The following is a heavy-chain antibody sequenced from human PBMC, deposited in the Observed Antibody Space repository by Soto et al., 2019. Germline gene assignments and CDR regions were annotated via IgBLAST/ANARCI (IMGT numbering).Heavy chain of an antibody. J-gene: IGHJ4*02. D-gene: IGHD3-22*01. V-gene: IGHV3-11*01. CDR2: ISSSGSTI. CDR1: GFTFSDYY. Sequence: GGSLRLSCAASGFTFSDYYMSWIRQAPGKGLDWVSYISSSGSTIYYADSVKGRFTISRDNAKNSLYLQMNSLRAEDTAVYYCARDKLVYYDSSGYMPNFDYWGQGTLVTVSS. CDR3: ARDKLVYYDSSGYMPNFDY.